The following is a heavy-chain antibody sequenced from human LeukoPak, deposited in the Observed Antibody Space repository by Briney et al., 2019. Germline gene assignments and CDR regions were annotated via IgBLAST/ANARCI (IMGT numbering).Heavy chain of an antibody. J-gene: IGHJ4*02. V-gene: IGHV1-18*01. D-gene: IGHD5-24*01. CDR2: ISAYNGNT. Sequence: ASVKVSCKASGYTFTSYGISWVRQAPGQGLEWMGWISAYNGNTNYAQKFQGRVTMTTDTSTSTVYMELSSLRSEDTAVYYCARGWEEMAGDYFDYWGQGTLVTVSS. CDR1: GYTFTSYG. CDR3: ARGWEEMAGDYFDY.